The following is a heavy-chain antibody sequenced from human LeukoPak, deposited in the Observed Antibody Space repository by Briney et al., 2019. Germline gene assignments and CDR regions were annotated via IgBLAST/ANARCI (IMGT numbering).Heavy chain of an antibody. CDR3: AKDSTWAADY. Sequence: GGSLRLSCAASGFTVSSNYMSWVRQAPGKGLEWVAFIHSNENIKWYADSVKGRFTISRDNSKNTLYLQMNSLGGEDTAIYYCAKDSTWAADYWGQGTLVYVS. D-gene: IGHD5/OR15-5a*01. CDR1: GFTVSSNY. CDR2: IHSNENIK. V-gene: IGHV3-30*02. J-gene: IGHJ4*02.